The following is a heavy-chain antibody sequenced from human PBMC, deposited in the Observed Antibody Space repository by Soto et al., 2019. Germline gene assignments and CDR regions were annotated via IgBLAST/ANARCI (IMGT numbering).Heavy chain of an antibody. V-gene: IGHV4-59*01. D-gene: IGHD3-10*01. Sequence: QVQLQESGPGLVKPSETLSLTCTVSGGSISSYYWSWIRQPPGKGLEWIGYIYYSGSTNYNPSLKGRVTLSVDTSKNQFSLKLSSVTAADTAVYYCAKNYGNAFDIWGQGTMVTVSS. CDR1: GGSISSYY. CDR2: IYYSGST. CDR3: AKNYGNAFDI. J-gene: IGHJ3*02.